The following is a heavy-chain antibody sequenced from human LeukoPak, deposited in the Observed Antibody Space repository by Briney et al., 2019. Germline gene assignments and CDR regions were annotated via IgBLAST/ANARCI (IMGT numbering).Heavy chain of an antibody. Sequence: GGSLRLSCVTSGFPLSTYGVHWVRQAPGSGLEWVAYIHYDGYTTNCADSVKGRFTISRENSKNTLYLQMNSLRTEDTAVYYCAKDVAYTFDYWGQGTLVTVSS. CDR1: GFPLSTYG. D-gene: IGHD3-16*01. CDR2: IHYDGYTT. CDR3: AKDVAYTFDY. V-gene: IGHV3-30*02. J-gene: IGHJ4*02.